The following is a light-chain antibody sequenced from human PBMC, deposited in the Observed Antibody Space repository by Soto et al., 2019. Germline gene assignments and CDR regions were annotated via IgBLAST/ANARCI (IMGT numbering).Light chain of an antibody. CDR2: DAS. CDR1: QSLSSW. V-gene: IGKV1-5*01. CDR3: QQYNSYPLT. Sequence: DIQMTQSPSTRSASVGDRVTITCRASQSLSSWLAWYQQKPGKAPKLLIYDASSLESGVPSRFSGSGSGTEFTLTISSLQPDDFATYYCQQYNSYPLTFGGGTKVESK. J-gene: IGKJ4*01.